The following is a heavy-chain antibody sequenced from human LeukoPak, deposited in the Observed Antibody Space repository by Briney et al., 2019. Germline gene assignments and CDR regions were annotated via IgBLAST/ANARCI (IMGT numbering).Heavy chain of an antibody. Sequence: PGGSLRLSCAASGFTFSSYSMNWVRQAPGKGLEWVSSISSSSSYMYYADSVKDRFTISRDKAKNSLYLQMNSLRAEDTAVYYCARVFRGQHYYFDSWGQGTLVTVSS. D-gene: IGHD2-2*01. CDR2: ISSSSSYM. CDR1: GFTFSSYS. V-gene: IGHV3-21*01. CDR3: ARVFRGQHYYFDS. J-gene: IGHJ4*02.